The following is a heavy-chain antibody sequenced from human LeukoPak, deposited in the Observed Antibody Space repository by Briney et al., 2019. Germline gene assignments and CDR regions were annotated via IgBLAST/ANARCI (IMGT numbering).Heavy chain of an antibody. D-gene: IGHD3/OR15-3a*01. Sequence: SETLSLTCTVSGYSISSGYYWGWIRQPPGKGLEWIGSIYHSGSTYYNPSLKSRVTISVDTSKNQFSLKLSSVTAADTAVHFCAKNGGSWTFDYWGQGTLVTVSS. J-gene: IGHJ4*02. CDR1: GYSISSGYY. V-gene: IGHV4-38-2*02. CDR3: AKNGGSWTFDY. CDR2: IYHSGST.